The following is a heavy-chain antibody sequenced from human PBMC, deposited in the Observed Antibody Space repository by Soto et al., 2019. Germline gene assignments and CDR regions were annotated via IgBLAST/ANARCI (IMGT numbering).Heavy chain of an antibody. CDR3: ARLTRDYDILTGYYNPHFDY. CDR2: IYYSGST. V-gene: IGHV4-59*08. CDR1: GGSIISYY. J-gene: IGHJ4*02. D-gene: IGHD3-9*01. Sequence: SETLSLTCTVSGGSIISYYWSWIRQPPGKGLEWIGYIYYSGSTNYNPSLKSRVTISVDTSKNQFSLKLSSVTAADTAVYYCARLTRDYDILTGYYNPHFDYWGQGILVTVSS.